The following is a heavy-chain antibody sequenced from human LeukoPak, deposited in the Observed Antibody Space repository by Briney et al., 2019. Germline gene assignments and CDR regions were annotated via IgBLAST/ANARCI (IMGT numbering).Heavy chain of an antibody. J-gene: IGHJ4*02. D-gene: IGHD2-8*01. V-gene: IGHV3-23*01. CDR3: AKQSYARSLGE. CDR2: TNSGGTGT. CDR1: GFPFIDFS. Sequence: GGSMRLSCATSGFPFIDFSMSCVRQPPGKGLEWMSTTNSGGTGTYYAESVKGRFTISRDNSKNTLYLQMSRLRVEDRAVYYCAKQSYARSLGEGGPGSLVSVSS.